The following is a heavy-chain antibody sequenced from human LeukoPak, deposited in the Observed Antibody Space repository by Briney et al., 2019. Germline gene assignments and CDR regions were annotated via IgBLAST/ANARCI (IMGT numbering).Heavy chain of an antibody. CDR3: ARHGVEMATIPYYYYGMDV. CDR2: IIPIFGTA. D-gene: IGHD5-24*01. CDR1: GGTFISYA. V-gene: IGHV1-69*13. J-gene: IGHJ6*02. Sequence: ASVKVSCKASGGTFISYAISWVRQAPGQGLEWMGGIIPIFGTANYAQKFQGRVTITADESTSTAYMELSSLRSEDTAVYYCARHGVEMATIPYYYYGMDVWGQGTTVTVSS.